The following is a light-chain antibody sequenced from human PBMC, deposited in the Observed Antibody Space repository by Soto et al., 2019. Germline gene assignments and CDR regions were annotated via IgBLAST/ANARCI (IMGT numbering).Light chain of an antibody. CDR2: DVS. J-gene: IGLJ2*01. CDR1: SSDIGGFNY. Sequence: QSALTQPASVSGSPGQSITISCTGSSSDIGGFNYVSWYQQHPSKAPKLLIYDVSYRPSGISDRFSGSKSGNTASLTISGLQPEDEADYYCSSYGASSTLFGGGTKVTVL. CDR3: SSYGASSTL. V-gene: IGLV2-14*03.